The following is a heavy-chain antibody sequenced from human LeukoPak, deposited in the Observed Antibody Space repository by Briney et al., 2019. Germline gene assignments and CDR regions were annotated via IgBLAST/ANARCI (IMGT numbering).Heavy chain of an antibody. CDR1: GYTFTSYG. V-gene: IGHV1-18*01. CDR2: ISAYNGNT. Sequence: GASVKVSCKASGYTFTSYGISGVRQAPGQGLEWIGWISAYNGNTNYAQKLQGRVTMTTDTSTSTAYMELRSLRSDDTAVYYCAREWRDGYNRKDINHDYWGQGTLVTVSS. J-gene: IGHJ4*02. CDR3: AREWRDGYNRKDINHDY. D-gene: IGHD5-24*01.